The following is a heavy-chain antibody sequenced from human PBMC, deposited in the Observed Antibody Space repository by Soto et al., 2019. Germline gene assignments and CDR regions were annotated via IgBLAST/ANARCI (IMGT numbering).Heavy chain of an antibody. Sequence: ASVKVSCKASGYTFTSYDINWVRQATGQGLEWMGWMNPNSGNTGYAQKFQGRVTMTRNTSISTAYMKLSSLRSEDTAVYYCARIPRIEAAGSFDYWGQGTLVTVSS. V-gene: IGHV1-8*01. CDR2: MNPNSGNT. D-gene: IGHD6-13*01. CDR1: GYTFTSYD. J-gene: IGHJ4*02. CDR3: ARIPRIEAAGSFDY.